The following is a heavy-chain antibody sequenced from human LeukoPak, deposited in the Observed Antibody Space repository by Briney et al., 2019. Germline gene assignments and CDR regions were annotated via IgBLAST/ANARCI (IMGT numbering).Heavy chain of an antibody. Sequence: SGGSLRLSCAASGFTVSSNYMSWVRQAPGKGLEWVSVIYSGGSTYYADSVKGRFTISRDNSKNTLYLQMNSLRAEDTAVYYCARASPRDIVGATPFDYWGRGTLVTVSS. CDR3: ARASPRDIVGATPFDY. J-gene: IGHJ4*02. V-gene: IGHV3-53*01. D-gene: IGHD1-26*01. CDR2: IYSGGST. CDR1: GFTVSSNY.